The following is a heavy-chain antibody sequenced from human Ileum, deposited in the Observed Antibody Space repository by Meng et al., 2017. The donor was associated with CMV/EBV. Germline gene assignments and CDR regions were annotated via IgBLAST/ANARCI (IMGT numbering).Heavy chain of an antibody. V-gene: IGHV4-59*01. Sequence: QVRLEESGPGLVKASQTLSLTCTVSGGSISGYYWSWIRQPPGKGLEWIGYISSIGSTNYNPSFKSRVTISVDTSKTQFSLKLSSVTAADTAVYYCARDLGVANWFDPWGQGTLVTVSS. CDR2: ISSIGST. D-gene: IGHD3-10*01. J-gene: IGHJ5*02. CDR1: GGSISGYY. CDR3: ARDLGVANWFDP.